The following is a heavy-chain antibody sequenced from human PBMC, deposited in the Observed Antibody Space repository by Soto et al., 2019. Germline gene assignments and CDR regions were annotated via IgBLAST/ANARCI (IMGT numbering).Heavy chain of an antibody. D-gene: IGHD3-22*01. CDR2: INPNSGGT. CDR1: GYTFTGYY. CDR3: ARGQHYYDSSGYFY. Sequence: GASVKVSCKASGYTFTGYYMHWVRQAPGQGLEWMGWINPNSGGTNYAQKFQGRVTMTRDTSISTAYMELSRLRSDDTAVYYCARGQHYYDSSGYFYWGXGTLVNVSS. V-gene: IGHV1-2*02. J-gene: IGHJ4*02.